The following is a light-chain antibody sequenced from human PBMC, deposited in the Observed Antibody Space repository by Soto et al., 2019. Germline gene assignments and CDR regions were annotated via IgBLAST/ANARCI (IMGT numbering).Light chain of an antibody. CDR1: QSISSY. CDR3: QQLNSFPIT. CDR2: AAS. V-gene: IGKV1-39*01. Sequence: IQMTQSPSSLSASVGDRVTITCLASQSISSYLNWYHQKPGKAPKLLIYAASSLQSGVPSRFSGSGSGTEFTLTITSLQPEDFATYYCQQLNSFPITFGQGTRLEIK. J-gene: IGKJ5*01.